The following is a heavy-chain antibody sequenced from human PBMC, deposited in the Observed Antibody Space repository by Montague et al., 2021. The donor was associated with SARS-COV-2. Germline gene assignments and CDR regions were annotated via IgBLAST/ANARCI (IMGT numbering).Heavy chain of an antibody. Sequence: SETLSLTCTVSGGSISGHDCCWGCIRPSPGKGLMWIGSISYTGRTYYNPSLRSRVSFSMATSKNHFSLSLSSVTVADTAVYFCARQLPSYCATNKCYPYYFDGWGQGALVTVSS. CDR3: ARQLPSYCATNKCYPYYFDG. CDR2: ISYTGRT. D-gene: IGHD2-8*01. CDR1: GGSISGHDCC. J-gene: IGHJ4*02. V-gene: IGHV4-39*01.